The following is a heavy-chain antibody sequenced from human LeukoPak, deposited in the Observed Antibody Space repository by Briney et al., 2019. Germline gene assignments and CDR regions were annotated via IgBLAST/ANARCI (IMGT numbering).Heavy chain of an antibody. CDR2: INWKTGNG. CDR1: GFNFDDYA. Sequence: GGSLRLSCAVSGFNFDDYAMHWGRRAPGRGLEWVSGINWKTGNGIYADSVKGRFTISRDNAKNSLYLQMSSLRADDTALYYCTRRAARWQFDLWGRGTLLTVSS. V-gene: IGHV3-9*01. CDR3: TRRAARWQFDL. D-gene: IGHD5-24*01. J-gene: IGHJ2*01.